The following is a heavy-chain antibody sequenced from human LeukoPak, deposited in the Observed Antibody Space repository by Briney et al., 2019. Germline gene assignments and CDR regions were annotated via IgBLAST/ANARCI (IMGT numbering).Heavy chain of an antibody. Sequence: SETLSLTCTVSGGSISSGGYYWSWIRQHPGKGLEWIGYIYYSGSTYYNPSLKSRVTISVDTSKNQFSLKLSSVTAADTAVYYCASLRYCSGGSCPGGGPNFDYWGQGTLVTVSS. V-gene: IGHV4-31*03. D-gene: IGHD2-15*01. J-gene: IGHJ4*02. CDR2: IYYSGST. CDR3: ASLRYCSGGSCPGGGPNFDY. CDR1: GGSISSGGYY.